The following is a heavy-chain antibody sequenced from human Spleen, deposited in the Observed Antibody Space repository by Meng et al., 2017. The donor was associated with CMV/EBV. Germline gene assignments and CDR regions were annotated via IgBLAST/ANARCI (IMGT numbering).Heavy chain of an antibody. CDR3: ARVQLCGGDCVTYYYYGMDV. V-gene: IGHV3-69-1*01. D-gene: IGHD2-21*01. J-gene: IGHJ6*02. Sequence: GESLKISCAASGFVFNNFYMQWVRQAPGKGLEWVSSISSSSYIYYADSVKGRFTISRDNAKNSLYLQMNSLRAEDTAVYYCARVQLCGGDCVTYYYYGMDVWGQGTTVTVSS. CDR2: ISSSSYI. CDR1: GFVFNNFY.